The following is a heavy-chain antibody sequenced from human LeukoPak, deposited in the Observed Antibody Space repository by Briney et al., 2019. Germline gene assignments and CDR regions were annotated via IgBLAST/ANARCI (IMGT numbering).Heavy chain of an antibody. CDR3: ARGSPGPTGYYFDY. CDR2: IGTAGDT. J-gene: IGHJ4*02. V-gene: IGHV3-13*01. Sequence: PGGSLRLSCAASGFTFSSYDMHWVRQAIGTGLEWVSAIGTAGDTYYPGSVKGRFTISRENAKNSLYLQMNSLRAGDTAVYYCARGSPGPTGYYFDYWGQGTLVTVSS. CDR1: GFTFSSYD.